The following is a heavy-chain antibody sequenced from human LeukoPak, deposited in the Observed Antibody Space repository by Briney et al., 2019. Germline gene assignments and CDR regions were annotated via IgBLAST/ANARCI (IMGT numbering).Heavy chain of an antibody. D-gene: IGHD6-19*01. V-gene: IGHV3-13*01. CDR1: GFTFSRYD. CDR2: IGTVGDT. Sequence: GGSLRLSCAASGFTFSRYDMHWVRQTTGKGLEWVSAIGTVGDTYYPGSVKDRFTISRENAKNSLYLQMNSLRAGDTAVYYCARQRETAVAGTGFDYWGQGTLVTVSS. CDR3: ARQRETAVAGTGFDY. J-gene: IGHJ4*02.